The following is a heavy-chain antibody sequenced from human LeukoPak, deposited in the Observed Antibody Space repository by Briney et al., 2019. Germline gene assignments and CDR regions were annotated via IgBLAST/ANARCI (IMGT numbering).Heavy chain of an antibody. CDR2: IYYSGST. Sequence: SETLSLTCTVSGGSISSSSYYWGWIRQPPGKGLEWIGSIYYSGSTYYNPSLKSRVTISVDTSKNQFSLKLSSVTAADTAVYYCARLDEDYSNFRAPYYYMDVWGKGTTVTVSS. D-gene: IGHD4-11*01. J-gene: IGHJ6*03. CDR3: ARLDEDYSNFRAPYYYMDV. CDR1: GGSISSSSYY. V-gene: IGHV4-39*01.